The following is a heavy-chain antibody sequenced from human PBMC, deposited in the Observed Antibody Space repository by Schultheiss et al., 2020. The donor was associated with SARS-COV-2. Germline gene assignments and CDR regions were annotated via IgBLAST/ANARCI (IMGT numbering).Heavy chain of an antibody. J-gene: IGHJ5*02. CDR3: VRDRSWWTPYNCFDL. V-gene: IGHV3-21*01. CDR2: IRSSGRDA. CDR1: GFTFRSYA. Sequence: GGSLRLSCAASGFTFRSYAMHWVRQAPGKGLEFVASIRSSGRDAYYADSMKGRFTVSRDNANNSLYLQMHSLRAEDTAVYYCVRDRSWWTPYNCFDLWGRGTLVTVSS. D-gene: IGHD2-15*01.